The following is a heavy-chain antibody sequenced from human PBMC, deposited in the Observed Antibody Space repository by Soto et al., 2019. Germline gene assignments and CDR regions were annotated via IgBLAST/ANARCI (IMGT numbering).Heavy chain of an antibody. D-gene: IGHD5-12*01. CDR3: ANDGGGYEFDY. CDR1: GFTFSSYG. Sequence: GGSLRLSCAASGFTFSSYGMHWVRQAPGKGLEWVAVISYDGSNKYYADSVKGRFTISRDNSKNTLYLQMNSLRAEDTAVYYSANDGGGYEFDYWGQGTLVTVSS. CDR2: ISYDGSNK. V-gene: IGHV3-30*18. J-gene: IGHJ4*02.